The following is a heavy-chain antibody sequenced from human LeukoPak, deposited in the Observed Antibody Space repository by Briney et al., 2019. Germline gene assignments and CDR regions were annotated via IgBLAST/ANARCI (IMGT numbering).Heavy chain of an antibody. CDR3: ASSTLGAFDI. J-gene: IGHJ3*02. Sequence: GGSLRLSCAASGFTFSSYGMHWVRQAPGKGLEWVAVISYDGSNKYYADSVKGRFTISRDNSKNTLYLQMNSLRAEDTAVYYCASSTLGAFDIWGQGTMVTVSS. V-gene: IGHV3-30*03. CDR2: ISYDGSNK. CDR1: GFTFSSYG.